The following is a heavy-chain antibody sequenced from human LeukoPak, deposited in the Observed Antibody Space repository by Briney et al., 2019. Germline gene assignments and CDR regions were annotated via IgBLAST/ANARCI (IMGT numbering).Heavy chain of an antibody. CDR2: ISYDASNK. V-gene: IGHV3-30*04. CDR3: AKEYDFWSGPLDY. D-gene: IGHD3-3*01. CDR1: GFTFTSYA. Sequence: GGSLRLSCAASGFTFTSYAMHWVRQAPGKGLEWVAVISYDASNKYYADSVKGRFTISRDNSKNTLYLQMNSLRAEDTAVYYCAKEYDFWSGPLDYWGQGTLVTVSS. J-gene: IGHJ4*02.